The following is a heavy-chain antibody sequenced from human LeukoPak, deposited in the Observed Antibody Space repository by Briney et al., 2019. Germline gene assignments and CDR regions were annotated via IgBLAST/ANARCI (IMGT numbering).Heavy chain of an antibody. J-gene: IGHJ6*03. CDR2: IYYSGSS. V-gene: IGHV4-59*01. CDR3: ARVPRSYYYYYYMDV. CDR1: GGSISGYH. Sequence: SETLTLTCNVSGGSISGYHWSWIRQPPGKGLEWLGYIYYSGSSNYNPSLKSRVTMSADTSKNQFSLKLSSVTATDTAVYYCARVPRSYYYYYYMDVWGKGTTVTVSS.